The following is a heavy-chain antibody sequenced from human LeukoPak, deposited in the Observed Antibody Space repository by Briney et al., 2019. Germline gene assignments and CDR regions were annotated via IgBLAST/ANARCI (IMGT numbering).Heavy chain of an antibody. CDR2: IRHVGSNE. J-gene: IGHJ3*02. CDR3: VKDWGVLPDYTADGFDI. CDR1: GFTFSSYA. V-gene: IGHV3-30*02. D-gene: IGHD3-10*01. Sequence: PGGSLRLSCAASGFTFSSYAMSWVRQAPGKGLEWVAFIRHVGSNEYYADSVRGRFAISRDNSQNTLHLQMNILRVEDTAVYYCVKDWGVLPDYTADGFDIWGPGTMVTVSS.